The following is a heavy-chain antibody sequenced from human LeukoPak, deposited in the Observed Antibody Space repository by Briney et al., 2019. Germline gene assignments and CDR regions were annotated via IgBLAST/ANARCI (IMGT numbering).Heavy chain of an antibody. V-gene: IGHV4-61*02. CDR3: ARSLILTGYPANYYYYYMDV. CDR1: GGSISSGSYY. Sequence: TSETLSLTCTVSGGSISSGSYYWSWIRQPAGKGLEWIGRIYTSGSTNYNPSLKSRVTMSVDTSKNQFSLKLSSVTAADTAVYYCARSLILTGYPANYYYYYMDVWGKGTTVTISS. CDR2: IYTSGST. J-gene: IGHJ6*03. D-gene: IGHD3-9*01.